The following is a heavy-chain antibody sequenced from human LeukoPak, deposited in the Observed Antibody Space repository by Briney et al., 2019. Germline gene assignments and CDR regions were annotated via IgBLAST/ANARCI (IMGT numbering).Heavy chain of an antibody. J-gene: IGHJ5*01. V-gene: IGHV1-2*02. CDR3: ARGGKYGCSGGSCYADS. D-gene: IGHD2-15*01. CDR2: INSNSGRT. CDR1: GYTFTDYY. Sequence: SSVKVSCKASGYTFTDYYLHWVRQAPGQGLEWMGWINSNSGRTHYIQDFQGRVTMTRDTSISTAYMEASRLRSDDTAVYYCARGGKYGCSGGSCYADSWGQGTLVTVSS.